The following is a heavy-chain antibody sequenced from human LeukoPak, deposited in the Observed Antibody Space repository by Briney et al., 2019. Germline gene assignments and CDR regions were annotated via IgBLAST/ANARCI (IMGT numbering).Heavy chain of an antibody. V-gene: IGHV6-1*01. CDR2: TYYRANWYN. CDR1: GDSVSTNSVA. CDR3: TRDSSGFDY. J-gene: IGHJ4*02. Sequence: SQTLSLTCAISGDSVSTNSVAWDWIRQSPSRGLEWLGRTYYRANWYNDYAVSVKSRIIISPDTSKNQFSLQLNSVTPEDTAVYYCTRDSSGFDYWGQGTLVTVSS. D-gene: IGHD6-19*01.